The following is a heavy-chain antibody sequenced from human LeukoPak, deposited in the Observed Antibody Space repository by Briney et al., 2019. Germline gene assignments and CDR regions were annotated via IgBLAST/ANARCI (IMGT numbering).Heavy chain of an antibody. CDR1: GFTFDDYG. CDR2: ISGSGGST. J-gene: IGHJ4*02. V-gene: IGHV3-23*01. D-gene: IGHD6-19*01. CDR3: AKVRFSSGWVPFDY. Sequence: PGGSLRLSCAASGFTFDDYGMSWVRQAPGKGLEWVSAISGSGGSTYYADSVKGRFTISRDNSKNTLYLQMNSLRAEDTAVYYCAKVRFSSGWVPFDYWGQGTLVTVSS.